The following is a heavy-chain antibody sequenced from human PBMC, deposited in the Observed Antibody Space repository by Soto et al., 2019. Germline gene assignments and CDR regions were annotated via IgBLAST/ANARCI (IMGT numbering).Heavy chain of an antibody. CDR2: ISAYNGNT. J-gene: IGHJ4*02. CDR1: EYTFTNYA. V-gene: IGHV1-18*01. D-gene: IGHD3-22*01. CDR3: ARGLYYYDSSGYWGY. Sequence: ASVKVSCKASEYTFTNYALHWVRQAPGQGLEWMGWISAYNGNTNYAQKLQGRVTMTTDTSTSTAYMELRSLRSDDTAVYYCARGLYYYDSSGYWGYWGQGTLVTVSS.